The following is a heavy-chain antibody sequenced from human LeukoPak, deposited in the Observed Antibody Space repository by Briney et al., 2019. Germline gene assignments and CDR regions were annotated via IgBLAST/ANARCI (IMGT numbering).Heavy chain of an antibody. D-gene: IGHD6-19*01. J-gene: IGHJ4*02. Sequence: GGSLRLSCAASGFTFSSYGMSWVRQAPGKGLEWVSTISDGGGGTYYADSVKGRFTISRDNSKNTLHLQMNSLRAEDTAVYYCARDPSSPYSSGWEPSDYWGQGTLVTVSS. CDR3: ARDPSSPYSSGWEPSDY. CDR1: GFTFSSYG. CDR2: ISDGGGGT. V-gene: IGHV3-23*01.